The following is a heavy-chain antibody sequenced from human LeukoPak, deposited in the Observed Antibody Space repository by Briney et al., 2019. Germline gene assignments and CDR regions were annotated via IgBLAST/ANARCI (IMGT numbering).Heavy chain of an antibody. D-gene: IGHD6-19*01. J-gene: IGHJ5*02. CDR2: IYSNGWT. CDR3: ARGSGWNSFDP. V-gene: IGHV4-61*02. CDR1: GGSISTDLYY. Sequence: SETLSLTCTVSGGSISTDLYYWAWIRQPAGKGLEWIGRIYSNGWTDYNPPLKSRVSISIDTSKNHFSLKMSLATAADTALYYCARGSGWNSFDPWGQGTLVTVSS.